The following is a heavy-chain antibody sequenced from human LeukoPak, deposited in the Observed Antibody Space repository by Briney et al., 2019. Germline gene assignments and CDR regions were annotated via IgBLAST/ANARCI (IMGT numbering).Heavy chain of an antibody. J-gene: IGHJ4*02. D-gene: IGHD6-19*01. V-gene: IGHV4-34*01. Sequence: SETLSLTCAVYGGSFSGYYWSWIRQPPGKGLEWIGEINHSGSTNYNPSLKSRVTISVDTSKNQFSLKLSSVTAADTAVYYCARGGIAVAGAFDYWGQGTLVTVSS. CDR3: ARGGIAVAGAFDY. CDR2: INHSGST. CDR1: GGSFSGYY.